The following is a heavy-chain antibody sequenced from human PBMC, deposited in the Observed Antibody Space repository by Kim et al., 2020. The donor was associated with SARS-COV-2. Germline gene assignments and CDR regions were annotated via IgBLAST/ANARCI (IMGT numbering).Heavy chain of an antibody. D-gene: IGHD5-18*01. J-gene: IGHJ4*02. Sequence: YYADSLKGRFTISRDDSKNTLYLQMNSLRAEDTAVYYCAKDHSYGYHFDYWGQGTLVTVSS. CDR3: AKDHSYGYHFDY. V-gene: IGHV3-30*02.